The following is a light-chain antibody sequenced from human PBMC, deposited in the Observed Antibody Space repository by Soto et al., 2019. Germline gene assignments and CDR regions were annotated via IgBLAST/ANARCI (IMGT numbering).Light chain of an antibody. CDR3: AAWDDSLKGRV. J-gene: IGLJ1*01. CDR2: SNN. CDR1: SSNIGGNS. V-gene: IGLV1-44*01. Sequence: VLTQPPSASGTPGQRVTISCSGSSSNIGGNSVNWYQQLPGTAPKLLIYSNNQRPSGVPDRFSGSKSGTSASLAISGLQSEDEADYYCAAWDDSLKGRVFGTGTKPPS.